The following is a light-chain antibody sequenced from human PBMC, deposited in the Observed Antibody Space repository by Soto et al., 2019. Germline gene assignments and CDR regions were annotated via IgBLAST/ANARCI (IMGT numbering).Light chain of an antibody. J-gene: IGKJ2*01. Sequence: DIQMTQSPSSLSASVGDRVTITCRASQSIKNYLNWYQQKPGKAPKLLIYAASSLQSGVPSRFSGSGSGTDFTLTISSLQPEDYANYFCQQSYSMPYVVGPGTK. CDR1: QSIKNY. CDR2: AAS. CDR3: QQSYSMPYV. V-gene: IGKV1-39*01.